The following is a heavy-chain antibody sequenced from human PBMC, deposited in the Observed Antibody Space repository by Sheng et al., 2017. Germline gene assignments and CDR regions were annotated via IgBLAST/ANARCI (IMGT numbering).Heavy chain of an antibody. CDR3: ARRKAILWFGELGNLPNNNWFDP. Sequence: QVQLQQWGAGLLKPSETLSLTCAVYGGSFSGYYWSWIRQPPGKGLEWIGEINHSGSTNYNPSLKSRVTISVDTSKNQFSLKLSSVTAADTAVYYCARRKAILWFGELGNLPNNNWFDPWGQGTLVTVSS. CDR1: GGSFSGYY. D-gene: IGHD3-10*01. J-gene: IGHJ5*02. CDR2: INHSGST. V-gene: IGHV4-34*01.